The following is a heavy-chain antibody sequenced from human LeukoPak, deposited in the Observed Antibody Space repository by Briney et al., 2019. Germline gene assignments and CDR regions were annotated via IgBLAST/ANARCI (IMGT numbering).Heavy chain of an antibody. CDR1: GGSISSSRYS. V-gene: IGHV4-39*01. CDR2: IYYSGST. Sequence: SETLSLTCTVSGGSISSSRYSWGWIRQPPGKGLEWIGTIYYSGSTYYNPSLKSRVTISVDTSKNRFSLRLSSVTAADTAVYYCARHAYYSDSSGYYYDSSGYYYYFDYWGQGTLITVSS. D-gene: IGHD3-22*01. CDR3: ARHAYYSDSSGYYYDSSGYYYYFDY. J-gene: IGHJ4*02.